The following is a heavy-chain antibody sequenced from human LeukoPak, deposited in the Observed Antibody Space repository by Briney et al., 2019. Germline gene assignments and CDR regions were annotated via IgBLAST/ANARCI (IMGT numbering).Heavy chain of an antibody. J-gene: IGHJ3*02. V-gene: IGHV4-30-4*07. CDR1: GGSISSGGYS. CDR2: IYYSGST. Sequence: PSETLSLTCAVSGGSISSGGYSWSWIRQPPGKGLEWIGYIYYSGSTNYNPSLKSRVTISVDTSKNQFSLKLSSVTAADTAVYYCARRRITVWFGDWNRLHEHDIWGQGTMVTVSS. D-gene: IGHD3-10*01. CDR3: ARRRITVWFGDWNRLHEHDI.